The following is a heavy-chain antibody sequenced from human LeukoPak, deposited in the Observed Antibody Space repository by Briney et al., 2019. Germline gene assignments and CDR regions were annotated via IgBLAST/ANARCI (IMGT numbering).Heavy chain of an antibody. CDR2: INPNSGGT. D-gene: IGHD3-22*01. V-gene: IGHV1-2*02. CDR1: GYTFTGYY. Sequence: ASVKVSCKASGYTFTGYYMHWVRQAPGQGLEWMGWINPNSGGTNYAQKFQGRVTMTRDTSISTAYMELSGLRSDDTAVYYCARDENYYYDSSGLWGQGTLVTVSS. J-gene: IGHJ4*02. CDR3: ARDENYYYDSSGL.